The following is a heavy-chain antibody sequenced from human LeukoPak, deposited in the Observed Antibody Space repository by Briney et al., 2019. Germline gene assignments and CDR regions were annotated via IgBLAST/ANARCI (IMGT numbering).Heavy chain of an antibody. CDR1: GYTFTSYG. J-gene: IGHJ4*02. D-gene: IGHD3-22*01. Sequence: GASVKVSCKASGYTFTSYGISWVRQTPGQGLEWMGWISAYNGNTNYAQKLQGRVTITADESTSTAYMELSSLRSEDTAVYYCASTLDGYYDSSGSTLPDYWGQGTLVTVSS. CDR3: ASTLDGYYDSSGSTLPDY. CDR2: ISAYNGNT. V-gene: IGHV1-18*01.